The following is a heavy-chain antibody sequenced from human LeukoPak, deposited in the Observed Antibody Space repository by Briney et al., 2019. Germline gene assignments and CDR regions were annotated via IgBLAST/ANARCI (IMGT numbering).Heavy chain of an antibody. D-gene: IGHD1-26*01. CDR3: AISGSFKDFDY. Sequence: SAKVSCKASGGTFSSYAISWVRQAPGQGLEWMGGIIPIFGTANYAQKFQGRVTITADESTSTAYMELSSLRSEDTAVYYCAISGSFKDFDYWGQGTLVTVSS. V-gene: IGHV1-69*01. CDR1: GGTFSSYA. J-gene: IGHJ4*02. CDR2: IIPIFGTA.